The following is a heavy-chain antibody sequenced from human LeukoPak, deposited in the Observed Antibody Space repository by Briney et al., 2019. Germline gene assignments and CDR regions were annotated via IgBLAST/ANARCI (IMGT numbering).Heavy chain of an antibody. V-gene: IGHV3-48*02. D-gene: IGHD3-3*01. CDR3: ARLRRVDY. CDR1: GFTFSSYT. J-gene: IGHJ4*02. Sequence: GGSLRLSCAASGFTFSSYTMDWVRQAPGKGLEWVSSISSSSSTIYYADSVKGRFTISRDNAKNSLHLQMNSLRDEDTAVYYCARLRRVDYWGQGTLVTVSS. CDR2: ISSSSSTI.